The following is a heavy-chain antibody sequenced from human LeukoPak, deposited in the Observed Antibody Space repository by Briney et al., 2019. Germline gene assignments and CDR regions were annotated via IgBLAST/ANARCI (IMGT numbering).Heavy chain of an antibody. J-gene: IGHJ4*02. V-gene: IGHV1-69*06. CDR2: IIPIFGTA. CDR3: ARAAAAGRFDY. D-gene: IGHD6-13*01. CDR1: GGTFSSYA. Sequence: GASVKVSCKASGGTFSSYAISWVRQAPGQGLEWMGGIIPIFGTANYAQKFQGRVTITADKSTSTAYMELRSLRSDDTAVYYCARAAAAGRFDYWGQGTLVTVSS.